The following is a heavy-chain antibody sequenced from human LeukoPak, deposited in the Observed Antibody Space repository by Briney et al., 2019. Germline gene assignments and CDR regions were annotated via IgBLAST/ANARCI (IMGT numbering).Heavy chain of an antibody. CDR2: ISAYNGNT. J-gene: IGHJ4*02. CDR3: ARGGDLEWLFHPFYFDY. Sequence: ASVKVSCKASGYTFTSYGISWVRQAPGQGLEWMGWISAYNGNTNYAQKLQGRVTMTTDTSTSTAYMELRSLRSDDTAVYYCARGGDLEWLFHPFYFDYWGQGTLVTVSS. V-gene: IGHV1-18*01. D-gene: IGHD3-3*01. CDR1: GYTFTSYG.